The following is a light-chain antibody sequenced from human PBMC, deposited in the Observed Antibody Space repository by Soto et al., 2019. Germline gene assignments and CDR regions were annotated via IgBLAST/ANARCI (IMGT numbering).Light chain of an antibody. CDR1: QSVSNNY. CDR3: QQYGSSPPYT. J-gene: IGKJ2*01. CDR2: GSS. Sequence: EVVLTQSPGTLSLSPGERATLSCRASQSVSNNYLAWYQQRPGQAPRLLIFGSSDRATGIPDRFSGSGSGTDFTLTISRLAPEDFAVYYCQQYGSSPPYTFGQGTKLEIQ. V-gene: IGKV3-20*01.